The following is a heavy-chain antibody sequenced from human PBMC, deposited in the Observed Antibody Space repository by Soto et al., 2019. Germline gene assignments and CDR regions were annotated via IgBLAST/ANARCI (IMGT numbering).Heavy chain of an antibody. CDR1: GGSFSSYA. CDR3: ARALGIQLWSGPKYYYYGMDV. V-gene: IGHV1-69*13. J-gene: IGHJ6*02. CDR2: IIPIFGTA. D-gene: IGHD5-18*01. Sequence: EASVKVSCKASGGSFSSYAISWVRQAPGQGLEWMGGIIPIFGTANYAQKFQGRVTITADESTSTAYMELSSLRSEDTAVYYCARALGIQLWSGPKYYYYGMDVWGQGTTVTVSS.